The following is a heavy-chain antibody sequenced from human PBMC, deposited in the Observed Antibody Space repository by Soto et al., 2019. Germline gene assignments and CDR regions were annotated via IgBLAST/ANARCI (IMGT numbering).Heavy chain of an antibody. J-gene: IGHJ6*02. V-gene: IGHV3-74*01. D-gene: IGHD2-2*02. CDR1: GFTISSHW. CDR3: AREVAPAGLPSSSLMSV. CDR2: INGEGSAI. Sequence: GGSLRLSCAASGFTISSHWMHWVRRAPGKGLVWVSRINGEGSAIHYADSVRGRFTISRDNARNTLDLQMNSLRGEDTAVYYCAREVAPAGLPSSSLMSVWGQWTTVTVSS.